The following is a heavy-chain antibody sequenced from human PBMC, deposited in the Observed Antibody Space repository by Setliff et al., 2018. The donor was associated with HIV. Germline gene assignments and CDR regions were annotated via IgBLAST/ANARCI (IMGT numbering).Heavy chain of an antibody. D-gene: IGHD3-22*01. CDR3: AREGAPRYDSSSYYMDV. J-gene: IGHJ6*03. CDR2: IFASGST. CDR1: GGSFSSYH. V-gene: IGHV4-4*07. Sequence: SETLSLTCTVSGGSFSSYHWSWIRHPAGKGLEWIGHIFASGSTKYNPSLESRVTMSVDTSRTQFSLKLRSVTAADTAVYYCAREGAPRYDSSSYYMDVWGKGTTVTVSS.